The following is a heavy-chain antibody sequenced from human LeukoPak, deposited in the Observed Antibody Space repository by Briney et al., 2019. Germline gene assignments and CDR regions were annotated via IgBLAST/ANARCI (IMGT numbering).Heavy chain of an antibody. D-gene: IGHD2-21*02. CDR2: ISAYNGNT. CDR3: ARISRCGGDCYTNDY. Sequence: GASVKVSCKASGYTFIRYGIIWVRQAPGQGLEWMGWISAYNGNTNYAQKLQGRVTMTTDTSTSTAYMELRSLRSDDTAVYYCARISRCGGDCYTNDYWGQGTLVTVSP. CDR1: GYTFIRYG. J-gene: IGHJ4*02. V-gene: IGHV1-18*01.